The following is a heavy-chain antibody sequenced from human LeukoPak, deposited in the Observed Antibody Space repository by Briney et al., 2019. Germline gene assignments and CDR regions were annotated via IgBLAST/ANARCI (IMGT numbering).Heavy chain of an antibody. V-gene: IGHV4-59*12. J-gene: IGHJ4*02. CDR2: IYYSGST. Sequence: PSETLSLTCTISGGSITSYYWNWIRQPPGKGLEWIGYIYYSGSTNYNPSLQSRVTMSVDTSKNQFSLKLSSVTAADTAVYYCGVSYDSSGYYVGLFDYWGQGTLVTVSS. CDR1: GGSITSYY. D-gene: IGHD3-22*01. CDR3: GVSYDSSGYYVGLFDY.